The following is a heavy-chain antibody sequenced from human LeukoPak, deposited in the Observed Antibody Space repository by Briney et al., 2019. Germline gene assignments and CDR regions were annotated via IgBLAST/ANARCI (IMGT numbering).Heavy chain of an antibody. CDR1: GFTFSSYS. D-gene: IGHD2-15*01. CDR3: TMVIAAVTEDY. V-gene: IGHV3-48*04. J-gene: IGHJ4*02. CDR2: ISSSGSTI. Sequence: PGGSLRLSCAASGFTFSSYSMNWVRQAPGKGLEWVSYISSSGSTIYYADSVKGRFTISRDNAKNSLYLQMNSLRAEDTAVYYCTMVIAAVTEDYWGQGTLVTVSS.